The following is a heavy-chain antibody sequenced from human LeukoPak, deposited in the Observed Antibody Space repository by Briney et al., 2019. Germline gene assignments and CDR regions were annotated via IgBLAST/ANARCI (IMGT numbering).Heavy chain of an antibody. CDR1: GYSISSGYY. CDR3: ARGESGYSYGYWFDP. J-gene: IGHJ5*02. D-gene: IGHD5-18*01. V-gene: IGHV4-38-2*01. Sequence: SETLSLTCAVSGYSISSGYYWGWIRQPPGKGLEWIGSIYHSGSTYYNPSLKSRVTISVDTSKNQCSLKLSSVTAADTAVYYCARGESGYSYGYWFDPWGQGTLVTVSS. CDR2: IYHSGST.